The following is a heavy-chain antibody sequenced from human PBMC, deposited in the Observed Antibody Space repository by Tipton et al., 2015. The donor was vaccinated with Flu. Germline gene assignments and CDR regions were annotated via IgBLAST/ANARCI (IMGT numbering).Heavy chain of an antibody. J-gene: IGHJ4*02. CDR2: IHQTGTN. D-gene: IGHD3-10*01. CDR1: GDYIASDHF. V-gene: IGHV4-38-2*01. Sequence: TLSLTCSVSGDYIASDHFWGWIRQPPGGGLEWIGNIHQTGTNYYNPSLRGRVTFSVDRSKNQFSLRLTSVTAADTAVYFCVRQSGYFDRWGQGTLVTVSS. CDR3: VRQSGYFDR.